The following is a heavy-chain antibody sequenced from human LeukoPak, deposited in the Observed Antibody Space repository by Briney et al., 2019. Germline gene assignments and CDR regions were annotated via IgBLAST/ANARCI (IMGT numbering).Heavy chain of an antibody. V-gene: IGHV1-69*05. D-gene: IGHD3-22*01. J-gene: IGHJ4*02. CDR3: ARAPRYYDSSGYYHRYFDY. Sequence: SVKVSCKASGGTFSSYAISWVRQAPGQGLECMGGIIPIFGTANYAQKFQGRVTITTDESTSTAYMELSSLRSEDTAVYYCARAPRYYDSSGYYHRYFDYWGQGTLVTVSS. CDR2: IIPIFGTA. CDR1: GGTFSSYA.